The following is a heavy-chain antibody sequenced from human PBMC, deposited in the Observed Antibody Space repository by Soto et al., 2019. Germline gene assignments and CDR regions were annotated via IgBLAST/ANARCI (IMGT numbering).Heavy chain of an antibody. D-gene: IGHD1-26*01. CDR3: ARSVGDYYYGMDV. CDR1: GGSFSGYY. J-gene: IGHJ6*02. V-gene: IGHV4-34*01. Sequence: PSETLSLTCAVYGGSFSGYYWSWIRQPPWKGLEWIGNFYYSGSTYYNPSLRSRVTISVDASKNQFSVKVSSVTATDTAVYYCARSVGDYYYGMDVWGQGTTVTVS. CDR2: FYYSGST.